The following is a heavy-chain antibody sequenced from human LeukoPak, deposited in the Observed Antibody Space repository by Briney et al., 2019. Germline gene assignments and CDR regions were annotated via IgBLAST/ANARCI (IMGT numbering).Heavy chain of an antibody. V-gene: IGHV4-59*12. CDR2: IYYSGST. D-gene: IGHD5-18*01. CDR1: GGSISSYY. J-gene: IGHJ4*02. CDR3: ARGLRGYSYGLFDY. Sequence: SETLSLTCTVSGGSISSYYWSWIRQPPGKGLEWIGSIYYSGSTYYNPSLKSRVTISVDTSKNQFSLKLSSVTAADTAVYYCARGLRGYSYGLFDYWGQGTLVTVSS.